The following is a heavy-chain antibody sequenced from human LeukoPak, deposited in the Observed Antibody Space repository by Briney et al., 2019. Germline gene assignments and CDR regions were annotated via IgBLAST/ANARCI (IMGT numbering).Heavy chain of an antibody. CDR1: GFTFSNSW. CDR2: ISSDGSST. J-gene: IGHJ4*02. D-gene: IGHD6-19*01. CDR3: ATAGGSGWYAFDY. V-gene: IGHV3-74*03. Sequence: GGSLRLSCAASGFTFSNSWMHWVRQAPGKGPVWVSRISSDGSSTMYADSVKGRFTISRDNAKDTLYLQMTSLRVEDTAVYYCATAGGSGWYAFDYWGQGTLVTVSS.